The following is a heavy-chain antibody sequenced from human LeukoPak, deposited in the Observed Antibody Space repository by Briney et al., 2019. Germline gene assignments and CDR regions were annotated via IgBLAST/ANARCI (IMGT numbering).Heavy chain of an antibody. Sequence: SETLSLTCTVSGGSISSYYWSWIRQPPGKGLEWIGEINHSGSTNYNPSLKSRVTISVDTSKNQFSLKLSSVTAADTAVYYCARGVLLWFGELSSWFDPWGQGTLVTVSS. CDR1: GGSISSYY. D-gene: IGHD3-10*01. V-gene: IGHV4-34*01. CDR3: ARGVLLWFGELSSWFDP. CDR2: INHSGST. J-gene: IGHJ5*02.